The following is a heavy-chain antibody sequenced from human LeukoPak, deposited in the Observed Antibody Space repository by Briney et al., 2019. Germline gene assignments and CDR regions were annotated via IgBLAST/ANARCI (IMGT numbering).Heavy chain of an antibody. V-gene: IGHV3-30*18. D-gene: IGHD6-19*01. CDR2: ISYDGSDK. J-gene: IGHJ6*04. CDR3: AKDGALRQWLVSGDYYYGMDV. Sequence: GTSLRLSCAASGFTFSSYGMHWVRQAPGKGLEWVAIISYDGSDKYYADPVKGRFTISRDNSKNTLYVQMNSLRAEDTAIYYCAKDGALRQWLVSGDYYYGMDVWGKGTTVTVSS. CDR1: GFTFSSYG.